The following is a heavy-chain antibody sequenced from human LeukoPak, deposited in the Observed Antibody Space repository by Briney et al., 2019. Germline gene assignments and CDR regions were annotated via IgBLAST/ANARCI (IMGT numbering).Heavy chain of an antibody. V-gene: IGHV4-4*02. Sequence: SETLSLTCDVSGGSISSNNWWSWVRQPPGKGLEWIGEIYHSGSTNYNPSLKSRVTILVDKSKNHFSLKLSSVTAADTAVYYCARSEGHGWFDPWGQGTLVTVSS. J-gene: IGHJ5*02. CDR3: ARSEGHGWFDP. CDR2: IYHSGST. CDR1: GGSISSNNW.